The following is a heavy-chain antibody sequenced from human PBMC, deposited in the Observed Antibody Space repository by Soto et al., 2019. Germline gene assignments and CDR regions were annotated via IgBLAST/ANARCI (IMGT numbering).Heavy chain of an antibody. Sequence: GSLRLSCAASGFTFSNAWMNWVRQAPGKGMEWVGRIKSKTDGGTTDYAAPVKGRFTISRDDSKNTLYLQMNSLKTEDTAVYYCTTWWTHSLVFDYWGQGTLVTVSS. D-gene: IGHD2-15*01. CDR2: IKSKTDGGTT. CDR3: TTWWTHSLVFDY. J-gene: IGHJ4*02. V-gene: IGHV3-15*07. CDR1: GFTFSNAW.